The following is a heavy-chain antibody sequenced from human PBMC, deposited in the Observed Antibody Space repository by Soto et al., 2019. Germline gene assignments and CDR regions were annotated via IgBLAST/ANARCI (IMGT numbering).Heavy chain of an antibody. Sequence: AETLSLTCAVYGGAFIGYYWIWSRHPPGKGLEWIGEINHSGSTNYNPSLKSRVTISVDTSKNQFSLKLSSVTAADTAVYYCARTKRALMVRGRGVWFDPWGQGTLVTVSS. J-gene: IGHJ5*02. V-gene: IGHV4-34*01. CDR2: INHSGST. CDR3: ARTKRALMVRGRGVWFDP. D-gene: IGHD3-10*01. CDR1: GGAFIGYY.